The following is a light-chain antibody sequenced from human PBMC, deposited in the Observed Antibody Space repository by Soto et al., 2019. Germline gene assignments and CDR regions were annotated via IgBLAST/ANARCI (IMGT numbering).Light chain of an antibody. V-gene: IGLV3-21*02. CDR1: NIGSKS. CDR2: DNT. Sequence: SYELTQPPSVSVAPGQTARIACGGDNIGSKSVHWYQQKPGQAPALVVSDNTDRPSGIPDRFSGSNTGHTATLTISRVEAGDEGDYYCQVWHSTSDHPVVFGGGTKLTVL. J-gene: IGLJ2*01. CDR3: QVWHSTSDHPVV.